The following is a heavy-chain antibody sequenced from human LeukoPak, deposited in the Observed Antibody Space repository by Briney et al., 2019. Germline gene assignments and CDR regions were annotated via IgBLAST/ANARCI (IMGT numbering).Heavy chain of an antibody. CDR2: ISGSGGST. CDR3: AKEVWSGSYFDY. CDR1: GFTFSSYA. D-gene: IGHD3-3*01. Sequence: GGSLRLSCAAAGFTFSSYAMSWVRQAPGKGLEWVSAISGSGGSTYYADSVKGRFTISGDNSKNTLYLQMNSLRAEDTAVCYCAKEVWSGSYFDYWGQGTLVTVSS. V-gene: IGHV3-23*01. J-gene: IGHJ4*02.